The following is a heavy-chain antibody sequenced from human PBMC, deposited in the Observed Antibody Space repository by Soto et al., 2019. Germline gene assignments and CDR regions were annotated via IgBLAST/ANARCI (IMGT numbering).Heavy chain of an antibody. CDR1: GGSISSYY. CDR2: IYHSGST. J-gene: IGHJ4*02. D-gene: IGHD3-10*01. Sequence: QVQLQESGPGLVKPSETLSLTCTVSGGSISSYYWSWIRQPPGKGLEWIGFIYHSGSTSYSPSLKSRVTISVDTSKNQFSLKLPSLTAADTAVYYCARRRSGPTFFDFWGQGTLLTVSS. CDR3: ARRRSGPTFFDF. V-gene: IGHV4-59*08.